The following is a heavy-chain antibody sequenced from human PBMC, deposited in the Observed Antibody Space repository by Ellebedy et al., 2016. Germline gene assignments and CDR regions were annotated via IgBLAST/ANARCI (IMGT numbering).Heavy chain of an antibody. V-gene: IGHV1-69*13. CDR2: IIPIFGTA. D-gene: IGHD6-19*01. CDR3: ARDNDGGSSGPIDY. Sequence: SVKVSCXASGGTFSSYAISWVRQAPGQGLEWMGGIIPIFGTANYAQKFQGRVTITADESTSTAYMELSSLRSEDTAVYYCARDNDGGSSGPIDYWGQGTLVTVSS. CDR1: GGTFSSYA. J-gene: IGHJ4*02.